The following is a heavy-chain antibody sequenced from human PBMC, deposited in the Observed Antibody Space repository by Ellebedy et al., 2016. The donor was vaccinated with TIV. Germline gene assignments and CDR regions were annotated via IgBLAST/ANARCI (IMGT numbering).Heavy chain of an antibody. Sequence: GESLKISXAASGFTFSSYDMHWVRQATGKGLEWVSAIGTAGDTYYPGSVKGRFTISRENAKNSLYLQMNSLRAEDTAVYYCAKGGYCSSTSCSAEGVDYWGQGTLVTVSS. D-gene: IGHD2-2*01. CDR1: GFTFSSYD. CDR2: IGTAGDT. CDR3: AKGGYCSSTSCSAEGVDY. V-gene: IGHV3-13*04. J-gene: IGHJ4*02.